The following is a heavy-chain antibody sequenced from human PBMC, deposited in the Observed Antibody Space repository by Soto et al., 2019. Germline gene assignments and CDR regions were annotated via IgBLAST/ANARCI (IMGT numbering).Heavy chain of an antibody. Sequence: SETLSLTCTVSGGSISGSNYYWDWIRQPPGKGLEWIGSIYYSGSTYYNPSLKSRVTISVDTSKNQFSLKLSSVTAADTAVYYCARRQSSSWYGLWGQGTLVTVSS. CDR2: IYYSGST. CDR3: ARRQSSSWYGL. CDR1: GGSISGSNYY. D-gene: IGHD6-13*01. V-gene: IGHV4-39*01. J-gene: IGHJ4*02.